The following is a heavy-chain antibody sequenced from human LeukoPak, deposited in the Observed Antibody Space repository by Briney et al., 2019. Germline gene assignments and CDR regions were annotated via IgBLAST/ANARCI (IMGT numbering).Heavy chain of an antibody. J-gene: IGHJ5*02. D-gene: IGHD2-21*01. Sequence: PSETLSLTCTVSGGSVSSGSYYWSWIRQPPGKGLEWIGYIYYSGSTNYNPSLKSRVTISVDTSKNQFSLKLSSVTAADTAVYYCALSYSLPFGWFDPWGQGTLVTVSS. V-gene: IGHV4-61*01. CDR1: GGSVSSGSYY. CDR2: IYYSGST. CDR3: ALSYSLPFGWFDP.